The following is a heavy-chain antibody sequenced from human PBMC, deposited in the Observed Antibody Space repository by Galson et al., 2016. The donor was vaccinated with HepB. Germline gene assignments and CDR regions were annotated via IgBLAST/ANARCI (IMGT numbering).Heavy chain of an antibody. Sequence: SLRLSCAVSELSIISSAMSWVRQAPGKGLEWLSVIYSDGSTSHIDSVKGRFTISNDKSKNTLYLQMNSLRVDDTAVYYCARAPHDYGDYIDGFDVWGQGTMVTVSS. CDR3: ARAPHDYGDYIDGFDV. CDR1: ELSIISSA. V-gene: IGHV3-23*03. J-gene: IGHJ3*01. D-gene: IGHD4-17*01. CDR2: IYSDGST.